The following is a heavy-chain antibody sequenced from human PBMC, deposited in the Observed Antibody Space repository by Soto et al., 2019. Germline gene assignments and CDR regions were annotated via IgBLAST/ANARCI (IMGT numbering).Heavy chain of an antibody. V-gene: IGHV5-51*01. CDR1: GNSFTDSC. Sequence: LGESLKISCQCSGNSFTDSCIGWVGQMPGKGLEWVGGVYPGDSDTTYSPSFQGQVTISADKSISTAYLQWSSLKASDTAMYYCARLHGDCSSNNCYANWFDPWGEGTLVTVSS. CDR3: ARLHGDCSSNNCYANWFDP. D-gene: IGHD2-2*01. J-gene: IGHJ5*02. CDR2: VYPGDSDT.